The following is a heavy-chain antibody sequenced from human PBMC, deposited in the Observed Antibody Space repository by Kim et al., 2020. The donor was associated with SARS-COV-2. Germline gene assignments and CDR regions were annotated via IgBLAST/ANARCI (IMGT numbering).Heavy chain of an antibody. CDR2: ISYDGSNK. CDR3: ARGPFEGSWYPSTHYYYYGMDV. V-gene: IGHV3-30-3*01. CDR1: GFTFSSYA. D-gene: IGHD6-13*01. Sequence: GGSLRLSCAASGFTFSSYAMHWVRQAPGKGLEWVAVISYDGSNKYYADSVKGRFTISRDNSKNTLYLQMNSLRAEDTAVYYCARGPFEGSWYPSTHYYYYGMDVWGQGTTVTVSS. J-gene: IGHJ6*02.